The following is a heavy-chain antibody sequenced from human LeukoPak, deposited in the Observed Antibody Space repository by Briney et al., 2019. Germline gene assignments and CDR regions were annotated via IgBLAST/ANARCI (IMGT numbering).Heavy chain of an antibody. CDR2: INHSGST. D-gene: IGHD2-15*01. Sequence: SETLSLTCAVYGGSFSGYYWSWIRQPPGKGLEWIGEINHSGSTNYNPSLKSRVTISVDTSKNQFSLKLSSVTAADTAVYYCARYGSVGVVAALYYYYYGMDVWGQGTTVTVSS. V-gene: IGHV4-34*01. J-gene: IGHJ6*02. CDR1: GGSFSGYY. CDR3: ARYGSVGVVAALYYYYYGMDV.